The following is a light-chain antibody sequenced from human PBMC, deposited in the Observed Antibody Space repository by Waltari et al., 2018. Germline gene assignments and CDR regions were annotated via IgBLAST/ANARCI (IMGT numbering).Light chain of an antibody. V-gene: IGLV2-14*03. CDR2: DVS. CDR1: SSDIAIYTY. J-gene: IGLJ2*01. CDR3: SSYTSSNSVI. Sequence: QSALTQPASVSGSPGQSITISCPGTSSDIAIYTYVSWYQQHPGKAPKLIIYDVSERPSGVSDRFSGSKSGNTASLTISGLQAEDEADYYCSSYTSSNSVIFGGGTKLTVL.